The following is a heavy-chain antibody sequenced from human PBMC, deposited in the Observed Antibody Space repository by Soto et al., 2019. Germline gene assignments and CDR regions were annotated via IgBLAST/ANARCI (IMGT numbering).Heavy chain of an antibody. CDR3: ASLAVWSWAYYYMDV. D-gene: IGHD3-10*01. CDR2: INSDGSST. Sequence: EMQVVESGGGLVQRGGSLRLSCVASGFTFSTSWMTWVRQAPGKGLVWVARINSDGSSTRYADSVKGRFTISRDNAKNTCTLQMARLRVDDTALYYCASLAVWSWAYYYMDVGGKGPTVTV. CDR1: GFTFSTSW. V-gene: IGHV3-74*01. J-gene: IGHJ6*03.